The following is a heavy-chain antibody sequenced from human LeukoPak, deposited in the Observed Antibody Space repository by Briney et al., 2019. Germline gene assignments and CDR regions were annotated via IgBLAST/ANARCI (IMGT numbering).Heavy chain of an antibody. V-gene: IGHV4-31*03. Sequence: SQTLSLTCTVSGGSLSSGGYYWSWIRQHPGTGLEWIGYIYYSGSTYYNPSLKSRVAISVDTSKNQFSLKLSSVTAADTAIYYCAGSVTSRVVLDYWGQGTLVTVSS. D-gene: IGHD3-10*01. CDR1: GGSLSSGGYY. CDR3: AGSVTSRVVLDY. CDR2: IYYSGST. J-gene: IGHJ4*02.